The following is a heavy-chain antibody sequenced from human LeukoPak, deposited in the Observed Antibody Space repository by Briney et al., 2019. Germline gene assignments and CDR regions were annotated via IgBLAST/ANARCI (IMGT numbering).Heavy chain of an antibody. V-gene: IGHV4-59*12. J-gene: IGHJ5*02. Sequence: PSETLSLTCTVSGDSISSYYWSWIRQPPGKGLEWIGYIYSSGSTNYNPSLKSRVTISVDTSKNQFSLKLSSVTAADTAVYYCARAPRTGYYDSSGYYYVKVNWFDPWGQGTLVTVSS. CDR3: ARAPRTGYYDSSGYYYVKVNWFDP. D-gene: IGHD3-22*01. CDR1: GDSISSYY. CDR2: IYSSGST.